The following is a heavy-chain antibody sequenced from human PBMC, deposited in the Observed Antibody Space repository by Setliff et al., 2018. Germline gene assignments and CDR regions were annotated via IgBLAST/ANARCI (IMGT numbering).Heavy chain of an antibody. V-gene: IGHV3-7*01. J-gene: IGHJ3*01. D-gene: IGHD3-22*01. Sequence: GGSLRLSCAASGFTFSGYWMTWVRQAPGKGLEWVAAINPAGSEKYYVNYLKGRFTISRDNAKNSLKLQMNNLRDEDTAVYYCARDRWKVIVNRGDDAFDLWGQGTMVTVSS. CDR2: INPAGSEK. CDR3: ARDRWKVIVNRGDDAFDL. CDR1: GFTFSGYW.